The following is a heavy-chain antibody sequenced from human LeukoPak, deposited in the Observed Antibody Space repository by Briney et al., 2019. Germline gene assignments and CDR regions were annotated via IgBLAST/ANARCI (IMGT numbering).Heavy chain of an antibody. V-gene: IGHV3-30*18. J-gene: IGHJ4*02. Sequence: PGGSLRLSCAVSGFTFNVAWMSWVRQAPGKGLEWVTFISYDGSNKYYADSVKGRFTISRDNSKNTLYLQMNSLRAEDTAVYYCAKDYDYGDYAADYWGQGTLVTVSS. D-gene: IGHD4-17*01. CDR3: AKDYDYGDYAADY. CDR2: ISYDGSNK. CDR1: GFTFNVAW.